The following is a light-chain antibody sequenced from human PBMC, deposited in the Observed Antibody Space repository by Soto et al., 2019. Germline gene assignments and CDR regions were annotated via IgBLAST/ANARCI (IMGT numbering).Light chain of an antibody. J-gene: IGLJ1*01. CDR1: SSDVGAYDY. V-gene: IGLV2-8*01. CDR3: SSFAGSNNFPYV. CDR2: EIN. Sequence: QSALTQPPSASGSPGQSVTISCTGTSSDVGAYDYVSWYQQHPGKAPKLMIYEINKRPSGVTDRFSGSKSGNTASLTVSGPQAEDEADYYCSSFAGSNNFPYVFGTGTKLTVL.